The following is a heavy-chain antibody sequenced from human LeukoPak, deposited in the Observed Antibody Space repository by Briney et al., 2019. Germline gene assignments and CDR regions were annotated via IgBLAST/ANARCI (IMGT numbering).Heavy chain of an antibody. CDR3: ARGGARYLDS. CDR2: MKEDGSDI. CDR1: GFSFSSYT. D-gene: IGHD3-9*01. J-gene: IGHJ4*02. Sequence: SGGSLRLSCVAPGFSFSSYTMSWVRQAPGKGLEWVAKMKEDGSDIHYVDSVKGRFTICRDNAKNSLCLQMSSLRVEDTAVYYCARGGARYLDSWGQEILVTVSS. V-gene: IGHV3-7*01.